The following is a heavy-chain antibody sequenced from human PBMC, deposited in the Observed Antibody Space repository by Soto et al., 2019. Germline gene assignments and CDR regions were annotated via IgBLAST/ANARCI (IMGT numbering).Heavy chain of an antibody. CDR1: GFNFRNFN. V-gene: IGHV3-21*06. D-gene: IGHD4-17*01. CDR3: ARDLKGHYGP. CDR2: VSGSSSYI. J-gene: IGHJ3*01. Sequence: EVQLTESGGGLVKPGGSLRLSCEGSGFNFRNFNMIWGRQAPGKGLEWVSSVSGSSSYIYYADSVKGRFTVSRDNANNLVFLQMNGLRPEDTALYYSARDLKGHYGPWGQGTMVIVSS.